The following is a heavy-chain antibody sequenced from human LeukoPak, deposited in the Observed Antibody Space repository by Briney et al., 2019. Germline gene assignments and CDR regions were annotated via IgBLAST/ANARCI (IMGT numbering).Heavy chain of an antibody. CDR3: ARSSGRSPNRDYMDV. D-gene: IGHD1-14*01. CDR2: ISPRGGGT. CDR1: GFTFSNYG. V-gene: IGHV3-23*01. Sequence: GGSLRLSCAASGFTFSNYGMNWVRQAPGKGLEWLSGISPRGGGTYYADSVKGRFTISRDDSKSTLSLQMNSLRAEDTAVYYCARSSGRSPNRDYMDVWGKGTTVTISS. J-gene: IGHJ6*03.